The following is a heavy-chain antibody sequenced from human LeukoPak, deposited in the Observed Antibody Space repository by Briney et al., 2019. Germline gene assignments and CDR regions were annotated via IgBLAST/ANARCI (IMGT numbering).Heavy chain of an antibody. CDR3: ARYYYYYYYLDV. CDR2: IYYRGST. J-gene: IGHJ6*03. CDR1: GGSISSSSYY. Sequence: PSETLSLTCTVSGGSISSSSYYWGWIRQPPGEGLEWIGSIYYRGSTYYNPSLKSRVTISVDTSKNQFSLKLSSVTAADTAVYYCARYYYYYYYLDVWGKGATVTVSS. V-gene: IGHV4-39*01.